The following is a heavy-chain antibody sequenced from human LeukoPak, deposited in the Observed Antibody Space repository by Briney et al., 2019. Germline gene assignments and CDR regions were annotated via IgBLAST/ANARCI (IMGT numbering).Heavy chain of an antibody. J-gene: IGHJ4*02. Sequence: GGSLRLSCAASGFTFSNYAMNGVRQAPGKGLEWVSYISSSSDTIDYADSVKGRFTVSRDNAKNSLFLQMNSLRAEDTAIYYCATEGPGSHPDYWGQGTLVTVSS. V-gene: IGHV3-48*04. CDR2: ISSSSDTI. D-gene: IGHD3-10*01. CDR3: ATEGPGSHPDY. CDR1: GFTFSNYA.